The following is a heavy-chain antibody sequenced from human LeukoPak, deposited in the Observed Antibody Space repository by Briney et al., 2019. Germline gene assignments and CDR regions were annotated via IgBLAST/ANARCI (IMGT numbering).Heavy chain of an antibody. J-gene: IGHJ3*01. CDR3: VRRRAVAGRMDAFDV. CDR2: TYYRSKWYN. CDR1: GDSVSSNSAA. V-gene: IGHV6-1*01. D-gene: IGHD6-19*01. Sequence: SQTLSLTCAISGDSVSSNSAAWNWIRQSPSGGLEWLGRTYYRSKWYNDYAVSVQGRIIFNPDTSKNQFSLQLRSVTPEDTAVYFCVRRRAVAGRMDAFDVWGQGTMVTVSS.